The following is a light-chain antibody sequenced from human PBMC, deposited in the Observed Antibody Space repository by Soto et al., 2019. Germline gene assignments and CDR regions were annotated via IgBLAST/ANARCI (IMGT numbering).Light chain of an antibody. J-gene: IGLJ1*01. CDR1: SSNIGAGYD. Sequence: QSVLTQPPSVSGAPGQRVTISCTGSSSNIGAGYDVHWYQQLPGTAPKLLVYANNNRPSGVPDRFSGSKSGTSASLAITGLRAEDEADYFCCSHAGDNTYVFGTGTKVTVL. V-gene: IGLV1-40*01. CDR3: CSHAGDNTYV. CDR2: ANN.